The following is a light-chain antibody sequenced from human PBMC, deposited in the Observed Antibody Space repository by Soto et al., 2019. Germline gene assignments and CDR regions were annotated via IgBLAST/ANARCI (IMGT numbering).Light chain of an antibody. V-gene: IGKV1-5*03. CDR3: QQYETYAT. CDR1: QSVGRW. CDR2: KAS. J-gene: IGKJ1*01. Sequence: IQMTQSPATLPASVGDSVTITCRASQSVGRWLAWYQQKPGKAPQVLIYKASDLKSGVPSRFSGSGSGTEFTLTISELQRDGSETYYCQQYETYATFGQGTKVDIK.